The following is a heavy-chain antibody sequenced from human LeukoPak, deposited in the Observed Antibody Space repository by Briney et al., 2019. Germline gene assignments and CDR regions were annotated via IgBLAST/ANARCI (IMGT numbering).Heavy chain of an antibody. D-gene: IGHD6-6*01. CDR1: GFTFSSYA. CDR3: TTASLVAFDI. CDR2: IKSKTDGGTT. V-gene: IGHV3-15*01. J-gene: IGHJ3*02. Sequence: GGSLRLSCAASGFTFSSYAMSWVRQAPGKGLEWVGRIKSKTDGGTTDYAAPVKGRFTISRDDSKNTLYLQMNSLKTEDTAVYYCTTASLVAFDIWGQGTMVTVSS.